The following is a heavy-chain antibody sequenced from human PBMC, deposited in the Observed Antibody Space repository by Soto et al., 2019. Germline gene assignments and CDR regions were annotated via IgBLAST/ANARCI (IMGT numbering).Heavy chain of an antibody. J-gene: IGHJ6*02. D-gene: IGHD3-10*01. V-gene: IGHV4-61*01. CDR2: IYYSGST. CDR1: GGSVSSGSYY. Sequence: PSETLSLTCTVSGGSVSSGSYYWSWIRQPPGKGLEWIGYIYYSGSTNYNPSLKSRVTISVDTSKNQFSLKLSSVTAADTAVYYCARDLYGSGFYYYYYYGMDVWGQGTTVTVS. CDR3: ARDLYGSGFYYYYYYGMDV.